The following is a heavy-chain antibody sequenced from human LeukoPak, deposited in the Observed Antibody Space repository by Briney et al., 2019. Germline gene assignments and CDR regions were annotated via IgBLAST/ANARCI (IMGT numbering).Heavy chain of an antibody. D-gene: IGHD3-10*01. CDR1: GYTFTSYG. V-gene: IGHV1-18*01. CDR2: ISAYNGNT. CDR3: ARDSDLWFGESITPFDY. J-gene: IGHJ4*02. Sequence: ASVKVSCRASGYTFTSYGISWVRQAPGQGLEWMGWISAYNGNTTYAQKLQGRVTMTTDTSTSTAYMELRSLRSDDTAVYYCARDSDLWFGESITPFDYWGQGTLVTVSS.